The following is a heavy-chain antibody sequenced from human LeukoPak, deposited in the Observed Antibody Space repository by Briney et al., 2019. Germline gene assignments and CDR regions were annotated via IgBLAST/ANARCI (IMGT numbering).Heavy chain of an antibody. CDR2: IYYSGST. D-gene: IGHD1-26*01. CDR1: GGSISRSSYY. J-gene: IGHJ5*02. Sequence: SETLSLTCTVSGGSISRSSYYWGWIRQPPGEGLEWIGRIYYSGSTHYNPSLKSRVTISVDTSKNQFSLKLSSVTAADTAVYYCARGWDRYNWFDPWGQGTLVTVSS. V-gene: IGHV4-39*07. CDR3: ARGWDRYNWFDP.